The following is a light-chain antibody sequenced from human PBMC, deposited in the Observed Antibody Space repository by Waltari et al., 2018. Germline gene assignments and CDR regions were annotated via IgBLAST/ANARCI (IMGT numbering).Light chain of an antibody. CDR3: HHYVRLPVT. CDR2: DAS. V-gene: IGKV3-20*01. J-gene: IGKJ1*01. CDR1: QSVGRS. Sequence: EIVLTQSPGTLSLSPGERANLSCRASQSVGRSLAWYQQKPGQAPRLLLHDASTRATGIPDRCSGSGSGTDFSLSISRLAPDDLSVYYCHHYVRLPVTFGQGTKVEFK.